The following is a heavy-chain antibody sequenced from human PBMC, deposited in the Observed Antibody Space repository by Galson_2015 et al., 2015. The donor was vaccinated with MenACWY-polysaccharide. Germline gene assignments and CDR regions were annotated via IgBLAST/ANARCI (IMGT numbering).Heavy chain of an antibody. V-gene: IGHV3-30*18. CDR3: AKDLQPNIAAAGVAY. Sequence: SLRLSCAASGFTFSSYGMHWVRQAPGKGLEWVAVISYDGSNKYYADSVKGRFTISRDNSKNTLYLQMNSLRAEDTAVYYCAKDLQPNIAAAGVAYWGQGTLVTVSS. D-gene: IGHD6-13*01. J-gene: IGHJ4*02. CDR2: ISYDGSNK. CDR1: GFTFSSYG.